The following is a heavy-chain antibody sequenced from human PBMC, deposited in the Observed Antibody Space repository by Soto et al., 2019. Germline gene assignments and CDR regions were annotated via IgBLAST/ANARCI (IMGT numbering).Heavy chain of an antibody. CDR2: ISGSGGST. CDR3: AKRTLAKVYSSWNWNSYSPPYYYGMDV. CDR1: GFTFSSYA. V-gene: IGHV3-23*01. J-gene: IGHJ6*02. D-gene: IGHD1-7*01. Sequence: PGGSLRLSCAASGFTFSSYAMSWVRQAPGKGLEWVSAISGSGGSTYYADSVKGRFTISRDNSKNTLYLQMNSLRAEDTAVYYCAKRTLAKVYSSWNWNSYSPPYYYGMDVWGQGTTVTVSS.